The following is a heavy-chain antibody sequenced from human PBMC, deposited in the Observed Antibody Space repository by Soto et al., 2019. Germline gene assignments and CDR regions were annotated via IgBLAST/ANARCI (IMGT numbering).Heavy chain of an antibody. CDR1: GFTFSSYG. V-gene: IGHV3-33*01. Sequence: QVQLVESGGGVVQPGRSLRLSCAASGFTFSSYGMHWVRQAPGKGLERVAVIWYDGSNKYYADSVKGRFTISRDNSKNTLYLQMNSLRAEDTAVYYCARDRRPYAPDDAFDIWGQGTMVTVSS. CDR3: ARDRRPYAPDDAFDI. J-gene: IGHJ3*02. CDR2: IWYDGSNK. D-gene: IGHD3-16*01.